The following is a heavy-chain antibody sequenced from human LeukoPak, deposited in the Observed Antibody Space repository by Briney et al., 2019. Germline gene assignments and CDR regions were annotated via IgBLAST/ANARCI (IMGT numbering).Heavy chain of an antibody. CDR2: ISSSGSTI. Sequence: GGSLRLSCAASGFTFSSYEMNWVRQAPGKGLEWVSYISSSGSTIYYADSVKGRFTISRDNAKNSLYLQMNSLRAEDTAVYYCAREGAYSYGFLDYWGQGTLVTVSS. CDR1: GFTFSSYE. J-gene: IGHJ4*02. CDR3: AREGAYSYGFLDY. V-gene: IGHV3-48*03. D-gene: IGHD5-18*01.